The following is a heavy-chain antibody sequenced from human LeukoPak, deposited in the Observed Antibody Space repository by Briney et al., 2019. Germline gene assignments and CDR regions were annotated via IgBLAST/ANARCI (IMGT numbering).Heavy chain of an antibody. Sequence: GGSLRLSCAASEFSVGSNYMTWVRQAPGKGLEWVSLIYSGGSTYYADSVKGRFTISRDNSKNTLYLQMNSLRAENTAVYYCAELGITMTGGVWGKGTTVTTSS. CDR3: AELGITMTGGV. V-gene: IGHV3-66*01. D-gene: IGHD3-10*02. J-gene: IGHJ6*04. CDR1: EFSVGSNY. CDR2: IYSGGST.